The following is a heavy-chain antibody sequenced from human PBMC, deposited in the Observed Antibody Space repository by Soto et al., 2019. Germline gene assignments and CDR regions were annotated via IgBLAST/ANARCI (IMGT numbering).Heavy chain of an antibody. CDR1: AFTLSAYA. J-gene: IGHJ6*02. CDR2: LGAADDP. D-gene: IGHD2-15*01. V-gene: IGHV3-13*05. Sequence: EVQLVESGGDVVQPGGSLRLSCAASAFTLSAYAMHWVRQPNGQGLEWVSALGAADDPYYLGSVKGRFTISRVNAKISLYLQMNYLRAGDTAVYYCARAYSGRLPRRADYYYAMDVWGQGTTVTVSS. CDR3: ARAYSGRLPRRADYYYAMDV.